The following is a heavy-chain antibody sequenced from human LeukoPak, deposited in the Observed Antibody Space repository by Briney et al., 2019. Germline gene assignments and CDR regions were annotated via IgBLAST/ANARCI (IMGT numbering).Heavy chain of an antibody. V-gene: IGHV3-21*01. Sequence: PGGSLRLSCAASGFTFSSYSMNWVRQAPGKGLEWVSSISSSSSYIYYADSVKGRFTISRDNAKNSLYLQMNSLRAEDTAVYYCARAPGYSYDLDYWGQGTLVTVSS. D-gene: IGHD5-18*01. CDR3: ARAPGYSYDLDY. J-gene: IGHJ4*02. CDR1: GFTFSSYS. CDR2: ISSSSSYI.